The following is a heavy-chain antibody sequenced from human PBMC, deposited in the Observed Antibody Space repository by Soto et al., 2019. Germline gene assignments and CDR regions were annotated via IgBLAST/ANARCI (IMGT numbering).Heavy chain of an antibody. Sequence: ASATVSCTESGYTIASCGSRWLRQAPGQGLEWMGWISAYNGNTNYAQKLQGRVTMTTDTSTSTAYMELRSLRSDDTAVYYCARDLANNWFDPWGQGTLVTVSS. CDR1: GYTIASCG. V-gene: IGHV1-18*01. J-gene: IGHJ5*02. CDR3: ARDLANNWFDP. CDR2: ISAYNGNT.